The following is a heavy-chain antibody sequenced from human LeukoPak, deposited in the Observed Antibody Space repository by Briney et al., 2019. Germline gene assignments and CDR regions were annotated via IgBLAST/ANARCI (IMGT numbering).Heavy chain of an antibody. CDR3: ARVGPWVNPDYYYYMDV. Sequence: GGSLRLSCAASRFTFSSYSMNWVRQAPGKGLEWVSSISSSGSYIYYADSVKGRFTISRDNAKNSLYLQVNSLRAEDTAVYYCARVGPWVNPDYYYYMDVWGKGTTVTVSS. CDR2: ISSSGSYI. CDR1: RFTFSSYS. D-gene: IGHD1-14*01. J-gene: IGHJ6*03. V-gene: IGHV3-21*01.